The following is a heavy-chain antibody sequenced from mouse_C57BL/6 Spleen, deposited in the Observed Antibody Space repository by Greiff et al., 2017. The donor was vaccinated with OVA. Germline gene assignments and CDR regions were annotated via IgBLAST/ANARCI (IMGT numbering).Heavy chain of an antibody. J-gene: IGHJ3*01. CDR2: ISYDGSN. CDR3: AREGVGSSRFAY. CDR1: GYSITSGYY. Sequence: EVKLQESGPGLVKPSQSLSLTCSVTGYSITSGYYWNWIRQFPGNKLEWMGYISYDGSNNYNPSLKNRISITRDTSKNQFFLKLNSVTTEDTATYYCAREGVGSSRFAYWGQGTLVTVSA. V-gene: IGHV3-6*01. D-gene: IGHD1-1*01.